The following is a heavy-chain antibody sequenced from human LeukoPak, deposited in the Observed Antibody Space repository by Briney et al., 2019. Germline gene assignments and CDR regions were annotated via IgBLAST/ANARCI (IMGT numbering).Heavy chain of an antibody. Sequence: GGSLRLSCAASGFTFSSHAMSWVRQAPGKGLEWVSAISGSGADISYAGSVKGRFTISRDNSKNTLYLQMNSLRAEDTAVYYCARRKIRPAAARTYIYWWGEGSLVTVSA. CDR3: ARRKIRPAAARTYIYW. CDR1: GFTFSSHA. CDR2: ISGSGADI. V-gene: IGHV3-23*01. J-gene: IGHJ4*02. D-gene: IGHD6-13*01.